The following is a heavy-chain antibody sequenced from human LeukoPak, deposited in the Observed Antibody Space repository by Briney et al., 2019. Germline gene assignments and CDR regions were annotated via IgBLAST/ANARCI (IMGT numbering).Heavy chain of an antibody. CDR1: GFTFSTYW. J-gene: IGHJ1*01. CDR3: ARVPSEIGGYYPEYFRH. Sequence: GSLRLSCAASGFTFSTYWMHWVRQAPGKGLVWVSRIKSDGGTNYADSVKGRFTISRDNAKKTVSLQMNSLRPEDTGVYYCARVPSEIGGYYPEYFRHWGQGTLVTVSS. D-gene: IGHD3-22*01. V-gene: IGHV3-74*01. CDR2: IKSDGGT.